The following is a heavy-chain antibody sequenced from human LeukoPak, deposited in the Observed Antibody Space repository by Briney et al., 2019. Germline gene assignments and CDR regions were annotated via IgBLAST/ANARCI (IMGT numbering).Heavy chain of an antibody. D-gene: IGHD6-6*01. J-gene: IGHJ4*02. V-gene: IGHV3-74*01. CDR1: GFTFSSYR. CDR2: INSDGRTT. CDR3: AREYSSWFDY. Sequence: QPGGSLTLSCAASGFTFSSYRMHWVRHAPGKGLVWVSRINSDGRTTTYADSVRGRFTISRDNAKNTLYLQMNSLRAEDTAVYHCAREYSSWFDYWGQGTLVSVSS.